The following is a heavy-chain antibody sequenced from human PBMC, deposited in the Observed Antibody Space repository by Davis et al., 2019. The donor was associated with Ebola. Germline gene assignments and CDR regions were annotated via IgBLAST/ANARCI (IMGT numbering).Heavy chain of an antibody. CDR1: GGTFSSYA. CDR2: IIPVFGIP. V-gene: IGHV1-69*13. Sequence: SVKVSCKASGGTFSSYAISWVRQAPGQGLDWMGGIIPVFGIPKYAQKFQGRITITADESTSTAYMELSSLRSEDTAVYYCARDRYSDGSGYFFEQSHWGQGTLVTVSS. J-gene: IGHJ4*02. D-gene: IGHD3-22*01. CDR3: ARDRYSDGSGYFFEQSH.